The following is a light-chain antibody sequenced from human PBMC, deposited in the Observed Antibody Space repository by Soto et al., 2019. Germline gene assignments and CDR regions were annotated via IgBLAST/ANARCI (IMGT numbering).Light chain of an antibody. CDR2: DAS. CDR3: QQYDIWPPYT. V-gene: IGKV3-15*01. Sequence: EVVMTQSPASLSASAGERVTRSCRASQNIRSSLAWYQQRPGQAPRLLIYDASTRATGIPPRFSGGGSGTEFTVTISSLQSEDFAIYYCQQYDIWPPYTFGQGTKVDIK. J-gene: IGKJ2*01. CDR1: QNIRSS.